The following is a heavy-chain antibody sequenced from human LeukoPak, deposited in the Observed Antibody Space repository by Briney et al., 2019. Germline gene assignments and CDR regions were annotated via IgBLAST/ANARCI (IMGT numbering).Heavy chain of an antibody. CDR2: MNPNSGNT. V-gene: IGHV1-8*01. D-gene: IGHD2-8*01. Sequence: MGWMNPNSGNTGYAQKFQGRVTMTRNTSISTAYMELSSLRSEDTAVYYCARGSMDIVLMVFWGQGTLVTVSS. J-gene: IGHJ4*02. CDR3: ARGSMDIVLMVF.